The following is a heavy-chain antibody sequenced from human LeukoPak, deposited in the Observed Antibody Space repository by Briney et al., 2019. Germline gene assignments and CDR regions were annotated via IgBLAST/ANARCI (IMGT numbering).Heavy chain of an antibody. V-gene: IGHV4-4*07. Sequence: PSETLSLTCTVSGASMSSYYWTWIRQPAGKGLGWIGHIYISGNTNYNPSLKSRVTMSRDTSKNQFSLKLSSVTAADTAVYYCAREDVVVDSWGQGILVTVSS. CDR3: AREDVVVDS. D-gene: IGHD2-15*01. J-gene: IGHJ4*02. CDR1: GASMSSYY. CDR2: IYISGNT.